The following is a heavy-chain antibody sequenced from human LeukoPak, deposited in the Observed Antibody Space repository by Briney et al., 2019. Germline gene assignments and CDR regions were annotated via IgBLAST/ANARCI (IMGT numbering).Heavy chain of an antibody. CDR2: ICSSVSTI. CDR1: GFTSSSYE. CDR3: ASGYCSSTSCYSGPPHDY. J-gene: IGHJ4*02. D-gene: IGHD2-2*01. Sequence: GGSLRLSCAASGFTSSSYEMNWGSQAPGKRVWRGSYICSSVSTIYYADSVKSRFTISSDNAKNSLYLQMNSLRAEDTAVYYCASGYCSSTSCYSGPPHDYWGQGTLVTVSS. V-gene: IGHV3-48*03.